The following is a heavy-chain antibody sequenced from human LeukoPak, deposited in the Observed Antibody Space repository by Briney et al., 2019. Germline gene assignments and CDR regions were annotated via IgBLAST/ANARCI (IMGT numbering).Heavy chain of an antibody. D-gene: IGHD2-8*02. Sequence: GGSLRLSCGASGFIFSRHWMSWVRQAPGKGPEWVADINQDGSERYYVGSVKGRFTISRDTAKNLLYLQMNSLRAEDTALYYCARGGGQSTDFDYWRQGTLLTVSS. V-gene: IGHV3-7*01. CDR3: ARGGGQSTDFDY. CDR1: GFIFSRHW. CDR2: INQDGSER. J-gene: IGHJ4*02.